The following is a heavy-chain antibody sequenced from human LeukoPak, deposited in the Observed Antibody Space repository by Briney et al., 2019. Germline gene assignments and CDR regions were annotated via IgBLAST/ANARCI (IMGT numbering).Heavy chain of an antibody. CDR2: INHSGST. J-gene: IGHJ5*02. D-gene: IGHD6-13*01. CDR3: ARSARAAAGP. CDR1: GGSLSGYY. Sequence: SETLSLTCAVYGGSLSGYYWGWIRQPPGKGLEWIGEINHSGSTNYNPSLKSRVTISVDTSKNQFSLKLSSVTAADTAVYYCARSARAAAGPWGQGALVTVSS. V-gene: IGHV4-34*01.